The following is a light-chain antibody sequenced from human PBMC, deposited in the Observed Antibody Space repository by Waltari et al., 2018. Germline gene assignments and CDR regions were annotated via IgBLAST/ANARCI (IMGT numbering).Light chain of an antibody. CDR1: SRDVGVYNY. CDR3: SSYRKSSTAGGV. Sequence: QSALTQPASVSGSPGQSITISCTGTSRDVGVYNYVSWYQQHPGKAPKLILYAVTNRASGVSSRFTGSNSGNTASLTISGLQTDDEADYYCSSYRKSSTAGGVFGTGTKVTVL. CDR2: AVT. V-gene: IGLV2-14*03. J-gene: IGLJ1*01.